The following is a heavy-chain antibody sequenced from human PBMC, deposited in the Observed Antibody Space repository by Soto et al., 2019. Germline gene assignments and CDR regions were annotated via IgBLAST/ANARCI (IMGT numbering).Heavy chain of an antibody. J-gene: IGHJ6*02. CDR2: ISSSSSTI. CDR1: GFTFSSYS. CDR3: AIDLVYYDFRSGYTWHYYGMDV. Sequence: EVQLVESGGGLVQPGGSLRLSCAASGFTFSSYSMNWVRQAPGKGLEWVSYISSSSSTIYYADSVKGRFTISRDNAKNSLYLQMNRLRDEDTAVYYCAIDLVYYDFRSGYTWHYYGMDVWCQGTTVTVSS. V-gene: IGHV3-48*02. D-gene: IGHD3-3*01.